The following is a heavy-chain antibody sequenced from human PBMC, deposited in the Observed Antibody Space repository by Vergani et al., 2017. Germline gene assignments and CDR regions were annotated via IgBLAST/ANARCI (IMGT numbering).Heavy chain of an antibody. D-gene: IGHD6-13*01. CDR2: SGGSGGST. CDR3: ATDGYSSSWKDYYYYMDV. V-gene: IGHV3-23*01. J-gene: IGHJ6*03. CDR1: GFTFSSYA. Sequence: EVQLLESGGSLVQPGGSLRLTCAASGFTFSSYAMSWVRQAPGTGLEWVSASGGSGGSTYYADSVKGRFTISRDNSKKTLYLQMNSLRAEDTAVYYCATDGYSSSWKDYYYYMDVWGKGTTVTVSS.